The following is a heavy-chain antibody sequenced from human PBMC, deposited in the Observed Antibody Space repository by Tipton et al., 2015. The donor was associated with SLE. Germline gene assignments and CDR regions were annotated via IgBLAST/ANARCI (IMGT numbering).Heavy chain of an antibody. CDR1: GASISDHY. CDR3: ARDGDYTSSWSHFGGSFDI. J-gene: IGHJ3*02. Sequence: TLSLTCTVSGASISDHYWTWIRQPPGKGLEWIGHISISGTTNYNPSLKSRVSISVDTSKNQFSLKLTSVTAADTAIHYCARDGDYTSSWSHFGGSFDIWGQGTMVTVSS. D-gene: IGHD6-13*01. CDR2: ISISGTT. V-gene: IGHV4-4*08.